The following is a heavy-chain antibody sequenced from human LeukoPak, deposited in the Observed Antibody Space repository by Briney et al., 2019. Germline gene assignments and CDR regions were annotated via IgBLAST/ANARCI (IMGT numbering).Heavy chain of an antibody. V-gene: IGHV4-59*11. D-gene: IGHD1-26*01. CDR3: ARGGASSRYFGY. CDR1: GGSISGHF. J-gene: IGHJ4*02. Sequence: PSETLSLTCTVSGGSISGHFWSWIRQPPGKGLEWIGFVSYSGDTNYSPSFNGRVTISLDTSKSQFSLNLNSVTAADTAVYFCARGGASSRYFGYWGQRTLVTVSS. CDR2: VSYSGDT.